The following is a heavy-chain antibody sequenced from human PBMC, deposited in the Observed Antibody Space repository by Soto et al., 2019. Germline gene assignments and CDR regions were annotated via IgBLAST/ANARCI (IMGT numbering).Heavy chain of an antibody. V-gene: IGHV1-69*13. D-gene: IGHD2-15*01. CDR2: IIPIFGTA. J-gene: IGHJ5*02. Sequence: SVKVSCKASGGTFSSYAISWVRQAPGQGLEWMGGIIPIFGTANYAQKFQGRVTITADESTSTAYMELSSLRSEDTAVYYCARGICSGGSCYHNWFDPWGQGTLVTVSS. CDR3: ARGICSGGSCYHNWFDP. CDR1: GGTFSSYA.